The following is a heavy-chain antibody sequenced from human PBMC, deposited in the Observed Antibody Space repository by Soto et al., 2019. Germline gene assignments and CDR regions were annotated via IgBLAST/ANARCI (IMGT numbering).Heavy chain of an antibody. Sequence: QLHLVQSGAVVKKPGASVTVSCSASGYPVTAYYMHWVRQAPGRGLEWMGGINPATGAAKYTQTFQGRVTMTREPSTSKVFMELSGLTSEDTAVFYWARGGGVGVAGSAAFDMWGQGTLVTVSS. CDR2: INPATGAA. J-gene: IGHJ3*02. CDR1: GYPVTAYY. CDR3: ARGGGVGVAGSAAFDM. V-gene: IGHV1-2*02. D-gene: IGHD3-3*01.